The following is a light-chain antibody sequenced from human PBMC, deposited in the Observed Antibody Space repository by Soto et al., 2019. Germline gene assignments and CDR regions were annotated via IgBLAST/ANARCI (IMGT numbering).Light chain of an antibody. CDR1: QSVGTY. V-gene: IGKV3-11*01. CDR2: DTS. J-gene: IGKJ5*01. Sequence: EIVLTQSPATLSLSPGERATLSCRASQSVGTYLAWYQQKPGQAPRLLIYDTSNRATGIPVRFSGSGSGTDFTLTISSLEPEDFAVYYCQQCNNWPPITFGQGTRLEIK. CDR3: QQCNNWPPIT.